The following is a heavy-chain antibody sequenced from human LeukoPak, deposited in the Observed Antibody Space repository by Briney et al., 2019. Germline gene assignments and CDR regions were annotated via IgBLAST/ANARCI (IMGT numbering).Heavy chain of an antibody. CDR1: VGSISGSNYY. V-gene: IGHV4-39*01. J-gene: IGHJ4*02. CDR3: SRLRGAMTQVTSDLDY. D-gene: IGHD4-17*01. Sequence: SETLSLTCTVSVGSISGSNYYWAWVRQPPGKGLEWVGSGFYSGSAYSNPSLKSRVTISVDTSRNQFSLNLGSVTAADTAVYYCSRLRGAMTQVTSDLDYWGQGTLVTVSS. CDR2: GFYSGSA.